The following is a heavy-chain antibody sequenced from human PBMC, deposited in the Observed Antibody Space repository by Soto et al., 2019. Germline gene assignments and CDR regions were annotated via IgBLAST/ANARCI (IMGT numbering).Heavy chain of an antibody. CDR2: IWYDGSNK. D-gene: IGHD3-22*01. V-gene: IGHV3-33*01. J-gene: IGHJ4*02. CDR3: ARDRYYDTSGSQPAY. CDR1: GFTFSSYG. Sequence: PGGSLRLSCAASGFTFSSYGMHWVRQAPGKGLEWVAVIWYDGSNKYYADSVKGRFTISRDNSKNTLYLQMNSLRAEDTAVYYCARDRYYDTSGSQPAYWGQGILVTVSS.